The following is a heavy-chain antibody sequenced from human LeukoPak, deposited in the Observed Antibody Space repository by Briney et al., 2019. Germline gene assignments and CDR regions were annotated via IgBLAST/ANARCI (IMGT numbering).Heavy chain of an antibody. J-gene: IGHJ4*02. Sequence: GGSLRLSCAASGFTFDDYAMHWVRQAPGKGLEWVSLISGDGGSTYYADSVKGRFTISRDNSKNSLYLQMNSLRTEHTALYYCAKELAAGTYFDYWGQGTLVTVSS. V-gene: IGHV3-43*02. D-gene: IGHD6-13*01. CDR2: ISGDGGST. CDR3: AKELAAGTYFDY. CDR1: GFTFDDYA.